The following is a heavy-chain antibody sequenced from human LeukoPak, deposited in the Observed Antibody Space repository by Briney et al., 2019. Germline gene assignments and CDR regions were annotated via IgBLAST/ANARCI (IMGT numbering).Heavy chain of an antibody. D-gene: IGHD2-2*01. V-gene: IGHV4-39*01. Sequence: RSSETLSLTCSVSGGSIGSCRYWWAWIRQPPGKGLEWIGSIYNTWSTSYNPSLKSRVTMPVDTSKNQFSLRLSSVTAADTAVYYCASNITSVVPAGYFDYWGQGTLVTVSS. CDR2: IYNTWST. CDR3: ASNITSVVPAGYFDY. CDR1: GGSIGSCRYW. J-gene: IGHJ4*02.